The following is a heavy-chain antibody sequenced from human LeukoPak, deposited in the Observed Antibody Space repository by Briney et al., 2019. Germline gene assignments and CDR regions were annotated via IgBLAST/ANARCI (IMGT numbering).Heavy chain of an antibody. CDR2: INPNSGGT. V-gene: IGHV1-2*02. CDR1: GYTFTGYY. Sequence: ASVKVSCKASGYTFTGYYMHWVRQAPGQGLGWMGWINPNSGGTNYAQKFQGRVTMTRDTSISTAYMELSRLRSDDTAVYYCASQRGAYYYYYMDVWGKGTTVTVSS. J-gene: IGHJ6*03. D-gene: IGHD3-10*01. CDR3: ASQRGAYYYYYMDV.